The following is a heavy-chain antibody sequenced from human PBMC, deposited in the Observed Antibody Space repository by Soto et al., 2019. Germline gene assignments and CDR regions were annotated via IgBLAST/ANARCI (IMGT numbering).Heavy chain of an antibody. V-gene: IGHV5-51*01. J-gene: IGHJ4*02. D-gene: IGHD5-18*01. CDR3: ARQIVGYSYGNYFDY. CDR1: GYSFTSYW. Sequence: EVQLVQSGAEVNKPGESLKISCKGSGYSFTSYWIGWVRQMPGKGLEWMGIIYPGDSDTRYSPSFQGQVTISADKSISTAYLQWSSLKASDTAMYYCARQIVGYSYGNYFDYWGQGTLVTVSS. CDR2: IYPGDSDT.